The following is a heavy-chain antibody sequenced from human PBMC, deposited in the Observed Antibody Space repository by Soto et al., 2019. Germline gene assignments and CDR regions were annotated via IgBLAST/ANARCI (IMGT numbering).Heavy chain of an antibody. CDR2: ITSGGNT. Sequence: GGSLRLSCAASGFTFSSYAMSWVRQAPGKGLEWVSAITSGGNTYYADSVKGRFPISRDNSKNTLYLQMNSLRAEDTAVYYCARDSYGVDVWGQGTTVTVSS. J-gene: IGHJ6*02. V-gene: IGHV3-23*01. CDR1: GFTFSSYA. CDR3: ARDSYGVDV.